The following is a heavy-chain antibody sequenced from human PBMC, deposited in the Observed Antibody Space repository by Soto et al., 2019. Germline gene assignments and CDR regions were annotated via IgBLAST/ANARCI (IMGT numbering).Heavy chain of an antibody. J-gene: IGHJ4*02. Sequence: SETLSLTCAVYGGSLNIYHWTWIRQSPGKGLDWIGEINHRGNTKYNPSLKSRVIISVDTSKNQFSLKLSSATAADTAVYYCARRYGGNFDYWGQGTLVTVSS. D-gene: IGHD1-26*01. V-gene: IGHV4-34*01. CDR2: INHRGNT. CDR1: GGSLNIYH. CDR3: ARRYGGNFDY.